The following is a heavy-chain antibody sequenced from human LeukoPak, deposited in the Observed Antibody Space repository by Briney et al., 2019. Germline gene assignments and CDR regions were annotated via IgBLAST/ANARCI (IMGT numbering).Heavy chain of an antibody. J-gene: IGHJ4*02. Sequence: GGSLRLSCAASGFTFSSYAMHWVRQAPGKGLEWVAVISYDGSNKYYADSVKGRFTISRDNAKNSLYLQMNSLRAEDTAVYYCARASGSPDYWGQGTLVTVSS. V-gene: IGHV3-30-3*01. CDR1: GFTFSSYA. CDR3: ARASGSPDY. CDR2: ISYDGSNK. D-gene: IGHD1-26*01.